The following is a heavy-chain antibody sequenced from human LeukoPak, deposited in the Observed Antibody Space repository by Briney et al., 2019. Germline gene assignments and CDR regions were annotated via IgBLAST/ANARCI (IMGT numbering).Heavy chain of an antibody. Sequence: PSETLSLTCTVSGGSITNYYWSWIRQPPGKGLEWIGYIYYSGYTNYNPSLKSRVTLSLDTSKNQFSLRLSSVTAADTAVYYCARDLGYCSSTSCNVWFDPWGQGTLVTVSS. D-gene: IGHD2-2*03. CDR1: GGSITNYY. CDR3: ARDLGYCSSTSCNVWFDP. V-gene: IGHV4-59*01. CDR2: IYYSGYT. J-gene: IGHJ5*02.